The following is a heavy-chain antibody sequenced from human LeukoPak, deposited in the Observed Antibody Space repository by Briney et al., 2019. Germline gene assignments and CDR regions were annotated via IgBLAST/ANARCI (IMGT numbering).Heavy chain of an antibody. Sequence: GGSLRLSCAASGFTFSTYSMNWVRQTPGKGLEWVSSISSSSSHIYYADSVKGRFTISRDNAKNSLYLQMNGLRAEDTAVYYCARLVGYYDSVGCWGQGTLVTVSS. J-gene: IGHJ4*02. D-gene: IGHD3-22*01. CDR1: GFTFSTYS. CDR2: ISSSSSHI. V-gene: IGHV3-21*01. CDR3: ARLVGYYDSVGC.